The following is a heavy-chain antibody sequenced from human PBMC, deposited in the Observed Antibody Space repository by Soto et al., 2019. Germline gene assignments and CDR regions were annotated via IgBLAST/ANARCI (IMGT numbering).Heavy chain of an antibody. D-gene: IGHD3-22*01. CDR1: VFKYSTYD. Sequence: ALRICCAASVFKYSTYDMKGCHQITRDWLYRISSISSSSSTIYYADSVKGRFTISRDNAENSLYLQMNSLRDEDTAVYYCARPSGYFDTSAYYGAFYYYGMDVWGQGTMVTGSS. V-gene: IGHV3-48*02. J-gene: IGHJ6*02. CDR2: ISSSSSTI. CDR3: ARPSGYFDTSAYYGAFYYYGMDV.